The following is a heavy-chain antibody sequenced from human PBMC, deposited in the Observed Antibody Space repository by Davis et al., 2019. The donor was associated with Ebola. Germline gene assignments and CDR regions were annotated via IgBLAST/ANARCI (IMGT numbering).Heavy chain of an antibody. J-gene: IGHJ4*02. Sequence: PGGSLRLSCAASGFIFSNYWMHWVRQAPGKGLVWVSRINSDGSSTNYANSVKGRFTISRDSAKNTVYLQMNSLRAEDTAVHYCARGRTTVTPIDYWGQGTLVTVSS. CDR3: ARGRTTVTPIDY. D-gene: IGHD4-11*01. V-gene: IGHV3-74*01. CDR2: INSDGSST. CDR1: GFIFSNYW.